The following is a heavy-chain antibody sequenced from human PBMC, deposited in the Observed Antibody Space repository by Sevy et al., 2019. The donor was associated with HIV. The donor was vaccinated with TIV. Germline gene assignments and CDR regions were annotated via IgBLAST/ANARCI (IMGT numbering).Heavy chain of an antibody. CDR2: INHSGST. CDR3: ARGGYGYPRYYYYYGMDV. CDR1: GGSFSGYY. J-gene: IGHJ6*02. Sequence: SETLSLTCAVYGGSFSGYYWSWIRQPPGKVLEWIGEINHSGSTNYNPSLKSRVTISVDTSKNQFSLKLSSVTAADTAVYYCARGGYGYPRYYYYYGMDVWGQGTTVTVSS. V-gene: IGHV4-34*01. D-gene: IGHD5-18*01.